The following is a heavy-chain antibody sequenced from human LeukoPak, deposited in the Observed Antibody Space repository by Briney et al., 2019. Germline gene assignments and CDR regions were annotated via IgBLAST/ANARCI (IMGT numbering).Heavy chain of an antibody. D-gene: IGHD3-10*01. Sequence: ASVKVSCKASGYTFTSYDINWVRQATGQGLEWMGWMDPNGGNTGYAQKFQGRVAMTRNTSISTAYMEVSSLRSEDTAVYYCARGLRVRGVRGYYYYGMDVWGQGTTVTVSS. CDR3: ARGLRVRGVRGYYYYGMDV. CDR2: MDPNGGNT. J-gene: IGHJ6*02. CDR1: GYTFTSYD. V-gene: IGHV1-8*01.